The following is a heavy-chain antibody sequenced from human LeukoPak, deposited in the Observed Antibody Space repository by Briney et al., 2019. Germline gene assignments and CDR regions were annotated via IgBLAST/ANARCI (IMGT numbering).Heavy chain of an antibody. V-gene: IGHV4-39*01. CDR2: IYYSGST. CDR3: AGVMLTFGGVIVEYFQH. CDR1: GGSISSSSYY. J-gene: IGHJ1*01. Sequence: SETLSLTCTVSGGSISSSSYYWGWIRQPPGKGLEWIGSIYYSGSTYYNPSLKSRVTISVDTSKNQFSLKLSSVTAADTAVYYCAGVMLTFGGVIVEYFQHWGQGTLVTVSS. D-gene: IGHD3-16*02.